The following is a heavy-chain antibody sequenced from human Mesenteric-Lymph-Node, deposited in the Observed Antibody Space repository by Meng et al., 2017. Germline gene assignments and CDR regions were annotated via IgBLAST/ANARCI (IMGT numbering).Heavy chain of an antibody. CDR1: GFTFSSNA. CDR3: AKEKTSGSGLEFDY. V-gene: IGHV3-23*01. Sequence: GESLKISCAASGFTFSSNAMNWVRQAPGEGLEWVSHISTSGGDTYYADSVKGRFTVSRDNSKNTLYLQMNSLRAEDTAVYYCAKEKTSGSGLEFDYWGQGTLVTVSS. J-gene: IGHJ4*02. CDR2: ISTSGGDT. D-gene: IGHD3-10*01.